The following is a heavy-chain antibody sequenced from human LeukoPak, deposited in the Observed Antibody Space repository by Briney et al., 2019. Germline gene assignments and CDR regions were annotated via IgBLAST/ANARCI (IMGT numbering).Heavy chain of an antibody. CDR2: IKQDGSEK. Sequence: GGSLRLSGAASGFTFSSYWMSWVRQAPGKGLEWVANIKQDGSEKYYVDSVKGRFTISRDNAKNSLYLQMNSLRAEDTAVYYCARPPHASAGTGPDDYWGQGTLVTVSS. J-gene: IGHJ4*02. V-gene: IGHV3-7*01. CDR1: GFTFSSYW. D-gene: IGHD6-19*01. CDR3: ARPPHASAGTGPDDY.